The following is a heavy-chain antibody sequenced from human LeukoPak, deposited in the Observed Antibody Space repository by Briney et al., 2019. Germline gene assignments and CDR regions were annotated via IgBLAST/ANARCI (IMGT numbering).Heavy chain of an antibody. CDR2: IYYSGST. Sequence: NPSETLSLTCTGTGGSISSYYWSWIRQPPGKGLEWIGYIYYSGSTNYNPSLKSRVTISVDTSKNQFSLKLSSVTAADTAVYYCARVQDATYYYDSSGDDAFDIWGQGTMVTVSS. D-gene: IGHD3-22*01. CDR3: ARVQDATYYYDSSGDDAFDI. J-gene: IGHJ3*02. CDR1: GGSISSYY. V-gene: IGHV4-59*01.